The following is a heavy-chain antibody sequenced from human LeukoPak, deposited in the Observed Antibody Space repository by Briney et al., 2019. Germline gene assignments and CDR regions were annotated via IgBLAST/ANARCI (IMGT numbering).Heavy chain of an antibody. CDR3: AREYCSSTSCYYYYGMDV. V-gene: IGHV4-30-2*01. Sequence: PSQTLSLTCTVSGGSISSGGYYWSWIRQPPGKGLEWIGYIYHSGSTYYNPSLKSRVTISVDRSKNQFSLKVTSVTAADTAVYYCAREYCSSTSCYYYYGMDVWGQGTTVTVSS. CDR1: GGSISSGGYY. D-gene: IGHD2-2*01. CDR2: IYHSGST. J-gene: IGHJ6*02.